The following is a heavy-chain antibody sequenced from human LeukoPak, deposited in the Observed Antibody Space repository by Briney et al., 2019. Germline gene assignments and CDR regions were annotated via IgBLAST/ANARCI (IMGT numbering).Heavy chain of an antibody. CDR3: ARDYYYDSSGYYTGVVIDY. Sequence: SETLSLTCAVYGGSFSGYYWSWIRQPPGKGLEWIGEINHSGSTNYNPSLKSRVTISVDTSKNQFSLKLSSVTAADTAVYYCARDYYYDSSGYYTGVVIDYWGQGTLVTVSS. CDR2: INHSGST. CDR1: GGSFSGYY. J-gene: IGHJ4*02. V-gene: IGHV4-34*01. D-gene: IGHD3-22*01.